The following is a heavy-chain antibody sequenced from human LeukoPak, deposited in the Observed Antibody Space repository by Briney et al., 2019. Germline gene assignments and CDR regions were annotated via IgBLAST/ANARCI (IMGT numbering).Heavy chain of an antibody. J-gene: IGHJ4*02. D-gene: IGHD2-8*02. V-gene: IGHV3-7*02. CDR1: GFTFSNSW. CDR2: INQNGREK. CDR3: ATSTPGLDN. Sequence: PGGSLKLSSAASGFTFSNSWMNWVRQAPGKGLEWVANINQNGREKYYVDSVRGRFTISRDNAKNSLYLQMNSLRAEDTAVYYCATSTPGLDNWGQGTLVTVSS.